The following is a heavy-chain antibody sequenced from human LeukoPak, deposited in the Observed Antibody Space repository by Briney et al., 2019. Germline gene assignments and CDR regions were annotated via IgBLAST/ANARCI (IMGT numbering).Heavy chain of an antibody. CDR1: GGSFSGYY. D-gene: IGHD2-15*01. CDR2: INHSGST. CDR3: ARGAHCSGGSCYPD. Sequence: SETLSLTCAVYGGSFSGYYWSWIRQPPGKGLEWIGEINHSGSTNYNPSLKSRVTISVDTSKNQFSLKLSSVTAADTAVYYCARGAHCSGGSCYPDWGQGTLVTVSS. V-gene: IGHV4-34*01. J-gene: IGHJ4*02.